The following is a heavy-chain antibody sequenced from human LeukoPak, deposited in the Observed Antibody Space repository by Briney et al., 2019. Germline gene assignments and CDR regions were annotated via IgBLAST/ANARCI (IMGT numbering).Heavy chain of an antibody. CDR1: GFTFRNFW. V-gene: IGHV3-74*01. CDR2: INSDGSST. D-gene: IGHD2-2*02. Sequence: GGSLRLSCAASGFTFRNFWMHWVRQAPGKGLLWVSRINSDGSSTTYADSVKGRFTISRDNAKNTVYLQMNSLRAEDTAIYYCAKDALYGTRYTFDYWGRGTLVTVSS. CDR3: AKDALYGTRYTFDY. J-gene: IGHJ4*02.